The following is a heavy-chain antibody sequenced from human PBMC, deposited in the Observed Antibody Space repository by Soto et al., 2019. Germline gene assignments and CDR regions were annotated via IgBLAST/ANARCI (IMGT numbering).Heavy chain of an antibody. V-gene: IGHV4-34*01. J-gene: IGHJ6*02. Sequence: LSLTWAVYCWSFSGYYWSWIRQPPGQGLEWIGEINHSGSTNYNPSLKSRVTISVDTSKNQFSLKLSSVTAADTAVYYCARVTGKDSSSWSSVPKGMDVWGQGTTVTVSS. CDR2: INHSGST. CDR3: ARVTGKDSSSWSSVPKGMDV. D-gene: IGHD6-13*01. CDR1: CWSFSGYY.